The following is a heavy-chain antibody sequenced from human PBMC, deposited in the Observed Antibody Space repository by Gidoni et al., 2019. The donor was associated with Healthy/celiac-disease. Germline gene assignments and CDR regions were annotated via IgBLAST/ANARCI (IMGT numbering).Heavy chain of an antibody. J-gene: IGHJ6*02. CDR2: LYSGGST. V-gene: IGHV3-53*02. CDR3: AREMVIPPYYYYYGMDV. Sequence: EVQLVETGGGLIQPGGSLRLSCAASGFTVSSHYMSWVRQAPGKGLEWVSVLYSGGSTYYADSVKGRFTISRDNSKNTLYLQMNSLRAEDTAVYYCAREMVIPPYYYYYGMDVWGQGTTVTVSS. CDR1: GFTVSSHY. D-gene: IGHD2-21*01.